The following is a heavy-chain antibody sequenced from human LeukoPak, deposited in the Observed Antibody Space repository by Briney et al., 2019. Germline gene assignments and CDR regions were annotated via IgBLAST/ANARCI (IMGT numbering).Heavy chain of an antibody. CDR1: GGSISSSSYY. CDR2: IHYGGTT. CDR3: TRDIGDFVSDF. V-gene: IGHV4-39*02. D-gene: IGHD2-21*02. J-gene: IGHJ4*02. Sequence: SETLSLTCTVSGGSISSSSYYWGWIRQPPGKGLEWIGSIHYGGTTHYNPSLQSRVTISADTSKNQFALDLRSVTAADTAVYYCTRDIGDFVSDFWGQGTLVTVSS.